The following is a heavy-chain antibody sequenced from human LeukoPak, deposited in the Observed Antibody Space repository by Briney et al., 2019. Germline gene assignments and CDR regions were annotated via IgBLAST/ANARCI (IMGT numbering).Heavy chain of an antibody. Sequence: GGSLRLSCVASGFTFSDYYMSWIRQAPGKGLEWVSYISSSGSTIYYADSVKGRFTISRDNAKNSLYLQMNSLRSDDMAVYYCARSLRGIMVVGDWGQGTLVTVSS. CDR3: ARSLRGIMVVGD. V-gene: IGHV3-11*01. D-gene: IGHD3-10*01. CDR2: ISSSGSTI. J-gene: IGHJ1*01. CDR1: GFTFSDYY.